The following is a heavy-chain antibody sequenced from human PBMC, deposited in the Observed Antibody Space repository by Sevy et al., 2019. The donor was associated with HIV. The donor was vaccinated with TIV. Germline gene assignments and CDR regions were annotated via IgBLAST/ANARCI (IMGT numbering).Heavy chain of an antibody. CDR2: INHSGST. Sequence: SETLSLTCAVYGGSFSGYYWSWIRQPPGKGLEWIGEINHSGSTNYNPSLKSRVTISVDTSKNQFSLKLSSVTAADTVVYYCARFRPYYYDSSGYYTPYGMDVWGQGTTVTVSS. J-gene: IGHJ6*02. CDR3: ARFRPYYYDSSGYYTPYGMDV. CDR1: GGSFSGYY. V-gene: IGHV4-34*01. D-gene: IGHD3-22*01.